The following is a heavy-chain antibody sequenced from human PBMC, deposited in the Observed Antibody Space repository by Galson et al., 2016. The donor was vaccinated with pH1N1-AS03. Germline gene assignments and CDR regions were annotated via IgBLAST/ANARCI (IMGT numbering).Heavy chain of an antibody. CDR3: ARGPVSYANYWFPPPDY. CDR1: GFTFSSYA. CDR2: ISGNGFST. V-gene: IGHV3-64*01. D-gene: IGHD4/OR15-4a*01. J-gene: IGHJ4*02. Sequence: SLRLSCAVGGFTFSSYAMFWVRQAPGKGLEYVSVISGNGFSTYYANSVKDRFTVSRDNSKNTLYLQMGSLRVEDMAVYYCARGPVSYANYWFPPPDYWGQGTLVRVSA.